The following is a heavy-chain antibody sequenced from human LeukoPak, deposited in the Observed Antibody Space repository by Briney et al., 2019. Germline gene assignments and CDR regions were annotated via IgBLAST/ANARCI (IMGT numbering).Heavy chain of an antibody. D-gene: IGHD3-10*01. CDR3: ARQNVLLWFGEG. CDR1: GGSISSYY. V-gene: IGHV4-59*05. Sequence: PSETLSLTCTVSGGSISSYYWSWIRQPPGKGLEWIGSIYYSGSTYYNPSLKSRVTISVDTSKNQFSLKLSSVTAADTAVYYCARQNVLLWFGEGWGQGTLVTVSS. J-gene: IGHJ4*02. CDR2: IYYSGST.